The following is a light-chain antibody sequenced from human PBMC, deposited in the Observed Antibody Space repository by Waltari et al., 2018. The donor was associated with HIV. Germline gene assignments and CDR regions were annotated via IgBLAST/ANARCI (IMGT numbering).Light chain of an antibody. J-gene: IGKJ4*01. CDR2: DAS. CDR1: QSISVY. V-gene: IGKV3-15*01. CDR3: QQRSNLPLT. Sequence: EIVLTQSPATLAVSPGEGATLSCRASQSISVYLAWYQQKPGQIPRLLIYDASTRAPGIPPRFSGSGSGTDFTLNISSLQSEDFAVYYCQQRSNLPLTFGGGTKVEIK.